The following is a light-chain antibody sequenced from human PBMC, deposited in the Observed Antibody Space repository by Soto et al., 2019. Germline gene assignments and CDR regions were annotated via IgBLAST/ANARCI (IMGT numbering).Light chain of an antibody. CDR1: SSDVGGYNY. CDR2: EVS. Sequence: QSALTQPPSASGSPGQSVTISCTGTSSDVGGYNYVSWYQQHPGKAPKLMISEVSKRPSGVPDRFSGSKSGNTASLTVSGLHAEDEADDYCSSFAGNNNLVFGGGTKVTVL. J-gene: IGLJ2*01. V-gene: IGLV2-8*01. CDR3: SSFAGNNNLV.